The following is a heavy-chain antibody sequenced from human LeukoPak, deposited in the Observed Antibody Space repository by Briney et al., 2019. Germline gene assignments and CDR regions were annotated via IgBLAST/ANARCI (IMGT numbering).Heavy chain of an antibody. V-gene: IGHV4-59*01. CDR3: ARGAAAAAWFDP. CDR1: GGSISSYY. J-gene: IGHJ5*02. CDR2: IYYSGST. D-gene: IGHD6-13*01. Sequence: SETLSLTCTVSGGSISSYYWSWIRQPPGKGLEWIGYIYYSGSTNYNPSLKSRVTISVDTSKNQSSLKLSSVTAADTAVYYCARGAAAAAWFDPWGQGTLVTVSS.